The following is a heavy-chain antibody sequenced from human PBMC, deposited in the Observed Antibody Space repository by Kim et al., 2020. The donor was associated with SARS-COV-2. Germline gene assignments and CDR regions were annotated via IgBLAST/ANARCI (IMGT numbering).Heavy chain of an antibody. CDR2: IGGDEKT. CDR1: GFTFRSNA. D-gene: IGHD3-10*01. Sequence: GGSLRLSCAVSGFTFRSNAMNWVRQAPGKGLEWVSGIGGDEKTYYADSVKGRFTISRDNSKNTLYLQMNSLRTEDTARYYCAKDLWGFSGNDYWGQGTL. J-gene: IGHJ4*02. V-gene: IGHV3-23*01. CDR3: AKDLWGFSGNDY.